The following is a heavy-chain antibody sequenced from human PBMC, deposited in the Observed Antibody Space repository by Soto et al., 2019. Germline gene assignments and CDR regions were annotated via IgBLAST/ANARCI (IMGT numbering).Heavy chain of an antibody. V-gene: IGHV1-18*01. J-gene: IGHJ5*02. CDR1: GYTFSSYH. CDR3: ARDGPPPDH. Sequence: QVQLVQSGAEVKKPGASVKVSCKASGYTFSSYHISWVRQAPGQGLEWMGWISAYNGNTNYAQKLQGRVTMTTDPPTSTAYIELGRLRSDDTALYYCARDGPPPDHWGQGTLVTVSS. CDR2: ISAYNGNT.